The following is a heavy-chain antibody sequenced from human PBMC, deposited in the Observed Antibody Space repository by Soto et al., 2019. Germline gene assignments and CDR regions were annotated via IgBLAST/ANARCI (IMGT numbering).Heavy chain of an antibody. Sequence: ASVKVSCKASGYTFTSYGISWVRQAPGQGLEWMGWISAYNGNTNYAQKLQGRVTMTTDTSSSTAYMELRSLRSDDTAVYYCARDLIILAPSPAIDVWGKGTTVTVSS. V-gene: IGHV1-18*01. CDR1: GYTFTSYG. CDR2: ISAYNGNT. J-gene: IGHJ6*03. D-gene: IGHD3-3*02. CDR3: ARDLIILAPSPAIDV.